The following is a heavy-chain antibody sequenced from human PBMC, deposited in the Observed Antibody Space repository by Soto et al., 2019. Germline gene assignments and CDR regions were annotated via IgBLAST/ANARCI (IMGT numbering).Heavy chain of an antibody. V-gene: IGHV4-34*01. CDR1: GGFVTSGSYY. CDR2: MSHSGGT. Sequence: QVQLQQWGAGLLKPSETLSLTCAVYGGFVTSGSYYWSWIRQPPGKGLEWIGEMSHSGGTHFNPPLKGRVTISVDTSKNQFTLKMSSVTAADTVLYYCARVGRGTATTVVDAFDILGPGTMVTVSS. CDR3: ARVGRGTATTVVDAFDI. D-gene: IGHD1-1*01. J-gene: IGHJ3*02.